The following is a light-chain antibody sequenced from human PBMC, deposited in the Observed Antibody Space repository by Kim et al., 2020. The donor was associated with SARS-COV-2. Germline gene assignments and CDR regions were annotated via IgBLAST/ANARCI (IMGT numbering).Light chain of an antibody. Sequence: RVTISGTGSSSNIGAGYDVHWCQQLPGTAPKLLIYGNSNRPSGVPDRFSGSKSGTSASLAITGLRAEDEADYYCQSYDSSLSGYVFGTGTKVTVL. CDR3: QSYDSSLSGYV. CDR2: GNS. J-gene: IGLJ1*01. V-gene: IGLV1-40*01. CDR1: SSNIGAGYD.